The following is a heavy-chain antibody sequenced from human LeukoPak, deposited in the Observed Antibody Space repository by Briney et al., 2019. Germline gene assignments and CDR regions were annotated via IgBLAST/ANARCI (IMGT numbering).Heavy chain of an antibody. D-gene: IGHD6-19*01. V-gene: IGHV4-4*02. CDR1: GFTFSSYSM. Sequence: GSLRLSCAASGFTFSSYSMNWVRQPPGQGLEWIGEIFHTGSTNFNPSLKSRVTISVDKSKNQFSLNLSSVTAADTAVYYCARGPGGGNGWYIEYWGQGTLVTVSS. CDR3: ARGPGGGNGWYIEY. J-gene: IGHJ4*02. CDR2: IFHTGST.